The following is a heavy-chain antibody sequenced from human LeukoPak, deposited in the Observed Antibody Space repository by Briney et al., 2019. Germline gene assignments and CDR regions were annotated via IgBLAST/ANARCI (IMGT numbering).Heavy chain of an antibody. CDR1: GFTFSSYW. CDR2: IKHDGSEK. Sequence: TGGSLRLSCAASGFTFSSYWMNWVRQAPGKGLEWVANIKHDGSEKNYVDSVKGRFTISRDNAKNSLDLQMNSLRAEDTAVYYCAAGRTWITDSWGQGTLVTVSS. CDR3: AAGRTWITDS. J-gene: IGHJ4*02. V-gene: IGHV3-7*01. D-gene: IGHD2-2*03.